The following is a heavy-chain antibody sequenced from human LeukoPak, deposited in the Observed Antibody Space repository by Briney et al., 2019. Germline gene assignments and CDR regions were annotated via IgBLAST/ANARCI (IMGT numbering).Heavy chain of an antibody. CDR3: TRPTSYSQFDY. V-gene: IGHV3-48*03. J-gene: IGHJ4*02. Sequence: GGSLRLSCAASGFTFSTYEMNWVRQAPGKGLEWVSYISSTGSTIYYPDSVKGRFTISRDNAKNSLYLQMNSLRAEDTAVYYCTRPTSYSQFDYWGQGTLVTVSS. D-gene: IGHD5-12*01. CDR1: GFTFSTYE. CDR2: ISSTGSTI.